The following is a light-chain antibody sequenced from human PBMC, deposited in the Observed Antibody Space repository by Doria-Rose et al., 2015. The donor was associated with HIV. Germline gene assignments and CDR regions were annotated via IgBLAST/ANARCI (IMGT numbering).Light chain of an antibody. V-gene: IGKV3-20*01. Sequence: LTQSPGTLSLSPGERATLSCRASQSFSSTYLAWYQQKPGQALSLLIYDGSTRAAGCPDRFSASASGTDFTHTINRLEPEDIALYYCHQYGTSWAFGQGTRMEI. CDR1: QSFSSTY. CDR3: HQYGTSWA. J-gene: IGKJ1*01. CDR2: DGS.